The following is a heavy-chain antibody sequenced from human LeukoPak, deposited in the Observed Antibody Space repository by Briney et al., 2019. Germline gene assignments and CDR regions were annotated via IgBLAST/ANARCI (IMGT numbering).Heavy chain of an antibody. CDR2: INHSGST. CDR3: ARNPAHFDY. V-gene: IGHV4-34*01. Sequence: SETLSLTCAVYGGSFSGYYWSWIRQPPGKGLEWIGEINHSGSTNYNPSLKSRATISVDTSKNQFSLKLSSVTAADTAVYYCARNPAHFDYWGQGTLVTVSS. CDR1: GGSFSGYY. J-gene: IGHJ4*02.